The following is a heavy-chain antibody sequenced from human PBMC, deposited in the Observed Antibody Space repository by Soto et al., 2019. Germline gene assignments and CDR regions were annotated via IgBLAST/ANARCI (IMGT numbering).Heavy chain of an antibody. CDR2: VYHTRHT. V-gene: IGHV4-4*02. D-gene: IGHD2-21*02. Sequence: SGTLSVTCALSGVTVASSHWWSCVPESPGGRFECCGNVYHTRHTNVNTSLQSRVTISVDKSNKQFSVRLNSLTVADTAVYFCASEIVTAGGNNYFGPWGPGTLVTVSS. CDR3: ASEIVTAGGNNYFGP. J-gene: IGHJ5*02. CDR1: GVTVASSHW.